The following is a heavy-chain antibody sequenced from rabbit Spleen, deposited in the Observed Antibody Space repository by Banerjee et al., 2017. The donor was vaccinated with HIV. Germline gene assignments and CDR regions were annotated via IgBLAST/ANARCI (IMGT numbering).Heavy chain of an antibody. CDR2: IYTGSSGST. V-gene: IGHV1S40*01. J-gene: IGHJ4*01. D-gene: IGHD1-1*01. CDR1: GFDFSSNV. CDR3: ARTTSTSYWYFTL. Sequence: QSLEESGGGLVKPGASLTLTCTVSGFDFSSNVMCWVRQAPGKGLEWIACIYTGSSGSTYYASWAKGRFTISKTSSTTVTLQMTSLTAADTATYFCARTTSTSYWYFTLWGPGTLVTVS.